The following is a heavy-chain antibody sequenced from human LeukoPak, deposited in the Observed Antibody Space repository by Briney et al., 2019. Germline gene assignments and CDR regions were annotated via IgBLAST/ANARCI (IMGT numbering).Heavy chain of an antibody. CDR1: GGSFSGYY. J-gene: IGHJ5*02. Sequence: SETLSLTCAVYGGSFSGYYWSWIRQPPGKGLEWIGEINHSGGTNYNPSLKSRVTISVDTSKNQFSLKLSSVTAADTAVYYCARDPIVVVVAATTPILYNWFDPWGQGTLVTVSS. CDR3: ARDPIVVVVAATTPILYNWFDP. V-gene: IGHV4-34*01. CDR2: INHSGGT. D-gene: IGHD2-15*01.